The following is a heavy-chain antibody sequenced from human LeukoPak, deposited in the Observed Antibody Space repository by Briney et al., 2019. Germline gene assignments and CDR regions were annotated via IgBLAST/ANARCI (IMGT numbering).Heavy chain of an antibody. D-gene: IGHD2-15*01. V-gene: IGHV4-4*07. CDR2: IYTSGST. CDR3: ARETLGYCSGGSCYSIGSNWFDP. J-gene: IGHJ5*02. Sequence: ASETLSLTCAVYGGSFSGYYWSWIRQPAGKGLEWIGRIYTSGSTNYNPSLKSRVTMSVDTSKDQFSLKLSSVTAADTAVYYCARETLGYCSGGSCYSIGSNWFDPWGQGTLVTVSS. CDR1: GGSFSGYY.